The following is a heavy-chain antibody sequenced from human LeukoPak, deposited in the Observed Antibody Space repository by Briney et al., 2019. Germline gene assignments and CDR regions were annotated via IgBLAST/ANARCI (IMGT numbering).Heavy chain of an antibody. CDR1: GDSISSGSYY. CDR3: ARVGGYSYGYHIDY. D-gene: IGHD5-18*01. Sequence: PSETLSLTCTVSGDSISSGSYYWGWIRQPPGKGLEWIGAGYYTGTSYYNPSLKSRVTISVDTSKNQFALKLSSVTAADTAVYYCARVGGYSYGYHIDYWGQGTLVTVSS. CDR2: GYYTGTS. J-gene: IGHJ4*02. V-gene: IGHV4-39*01.